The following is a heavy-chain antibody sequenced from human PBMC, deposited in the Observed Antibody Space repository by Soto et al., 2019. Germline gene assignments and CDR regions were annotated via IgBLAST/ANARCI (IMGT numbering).Heavy chain of an antibody. V-gene: IGHV3-23*01. CDR1: GFTFKTYA. D-gene: IGHD2-15*01. CDR2: IGSDGGSI. Sequence: SLRLSCAASGFTFKTYAMSWLRQAPGKGLEWVSSIGSDGGSIFYADSVKGRFTISRDNPRNTLYLQMNSLRAEDTAVFYCAKATLPLGGFDFWGQGTQVTVSS. CDR3: AKATLPLGGFDF. J-gene: IGHJ4*02.